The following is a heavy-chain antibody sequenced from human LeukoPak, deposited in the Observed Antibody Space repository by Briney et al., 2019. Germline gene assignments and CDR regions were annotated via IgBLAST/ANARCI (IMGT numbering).Heavy chain of an antibody. CDR3: ARGRSGYYHYYFDY. CDR2: IYSGGST. D-gene: IGHD3-3*01. V-gene: IGHV3-53*01. J-gene: IGHJ4*02. CDR1: GFTFSSYV. Sequence: GRSLRLSCAASGFTFSSYVMHWVRQAPGKGLVWVSVIYSGGSTYYADSVKGRFAISRDNTKNTLYLQMNSLRAEDTAVYYCARGRSGYYHYYFDYWGQGTLVTVSS.